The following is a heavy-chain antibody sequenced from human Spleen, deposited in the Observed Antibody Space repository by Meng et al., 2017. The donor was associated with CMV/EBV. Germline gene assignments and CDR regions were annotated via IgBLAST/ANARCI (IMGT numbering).Heavy chain of an antibody. CDR1: GFTFSDYY. J-gene: IGHJ6*02. Sequence: GGSLRLSCAVSGFTFSDYYMTWVRQAPGKGLEWVSSIGSGDKYIQYADSVKGRFTISRDNAKNSLYLQMNSLRAEDTAVYYCARDSSFGVVIESGYGMDVWGQGTTVTVSS. CDR2: IGSGDKYI. CDR3: ARDSSFGVVIESGYGMDV. V-gene: IGHV3-21*01. D-gene: IGHD3-3*01.